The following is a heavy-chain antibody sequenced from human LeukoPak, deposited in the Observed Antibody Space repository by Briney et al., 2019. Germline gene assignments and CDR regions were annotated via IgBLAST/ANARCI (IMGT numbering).Heavy chain of an antibody. CDR2: INPNSGGT. D-gene: IGHD4-17*01. V-gene: IGHV1-2*02. CDR1: GYTFTGYY. J-gene: IGHJ4*02. Sequence: GASVKVSCKASGYTFTGYYMHWVRQGPGQGLEWMGWINPNSGGTNNAPKFEGRVTMSRDTSISTAYMELSRLPSGNTAVYYCAKTPSYGEYAPANRPIDYWGQGTLVTVSS. CDR3: AKTPSYGEYAPANRPIDY.